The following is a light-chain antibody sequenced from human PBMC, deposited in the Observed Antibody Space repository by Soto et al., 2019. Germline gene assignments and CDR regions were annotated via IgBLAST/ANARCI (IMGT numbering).Light chain of an antibody. Sequence: QSVLALPPSASGTPGQRVTISCSGSSSNIGINTVNWYQQLPGTAPKLLIYSNNQRPSGVPDRFSGSKSGTSASLAITGLQAEDEADYYCQSYDNSLSVYVFGTGTKVTVL. V-gene: IGLV1-44*01. CDR1: SSNIGINT. CDR2: SNN. J-gene: IGLJ1*01. CDR3: QSYDNSLSVYV.